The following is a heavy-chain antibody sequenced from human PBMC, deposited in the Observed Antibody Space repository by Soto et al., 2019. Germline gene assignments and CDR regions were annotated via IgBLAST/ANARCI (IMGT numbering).Heavy chain of an antibody. D-gene: IGHD3-10*01. CDR1: GGSFSPNY. Sequence: PSETLSLTCRLSGGSFSPNYWGWFRQSPGKGLEWIGYIYYSGSTNYNPSLKSRVTISVDASKNQFSLKLSSVTAADTAVYYCARAPRGNYGYPSYFDYWGQGTLVTAPQ. V-gene: IGHV4-59*01. CDR3: ARAPRGNYGYPSYFDY. J-gene: IGHJ4*02. CDR2: IYYSGST.